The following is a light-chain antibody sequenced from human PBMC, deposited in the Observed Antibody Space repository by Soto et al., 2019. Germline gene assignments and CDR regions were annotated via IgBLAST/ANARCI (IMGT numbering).Light chain of an antibody. Sequence: QPVLTQSPSASASLGASVKLTCTLSSGHSSCAIAWYQQQPEKGPRYLMKLNSDGSHTKGDGIPDRFSGSSSGAERYLTISSLRSEDEADYHCQTWGTGYWVFGGGTKLTVL. CDR3: QTWGTGYWV. CDR1: SGHSSCA. CDR2: LNSDGSH. V-gene: IGLV4-69*01. J-gene: IGLJ3*02.